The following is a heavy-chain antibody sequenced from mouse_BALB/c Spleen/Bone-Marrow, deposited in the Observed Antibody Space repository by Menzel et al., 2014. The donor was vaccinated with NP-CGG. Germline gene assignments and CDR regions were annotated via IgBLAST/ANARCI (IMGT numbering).Heavy chain of an antibody. Sequence: LKESGAKLERTGDTVKMSCKASGYTFTTYTIHWVKQRPGQGLEWIGYINPSSGYANHNQNFKDKATLTADKSSSTAYMQLSSLTSEDVAVYYCTRITTVVRYFDVWGTGTTVTVS. CDR1: GYTFTTYT. D-gene: IGHD1-1*01. CDR2: INPSSGYA. CDR3: TRITTVVRYFDV. J-gene: IGHJ1*03. V-gene: IGHV1-4*01.